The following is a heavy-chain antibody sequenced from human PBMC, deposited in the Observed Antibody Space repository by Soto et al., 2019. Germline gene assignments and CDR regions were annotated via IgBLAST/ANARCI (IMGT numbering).Heavy chain of an antibody. Sequence: GGSLRLSCAAFGFDFNKYAMTWVRQAPGKGLQWVSSITSNGDSTYYADSVKGRFTTSRDNSKNTLYLQMNSLRADDTAVFYCAKDSPSYTTSPFYFDSWGQGTMVTVYS. J-gene: IGHJ4*02. V-gene: IGHV3-23*01. CDR3: AKDSPSYTTSPFYFDS. CDR2: ITSNGDST. D-gene: IGHD2-2*02. CDR1: GFDFNKYA.